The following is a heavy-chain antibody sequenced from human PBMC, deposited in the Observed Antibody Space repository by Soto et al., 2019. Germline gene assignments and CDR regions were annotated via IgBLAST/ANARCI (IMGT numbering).Heavy chain of an antibody. CDR1: GFTFSSYG. V-gene: IGHV3-33*08. CDR3: ARASDYSNAFDI. J-gene: IGHJ3*02. CDR2: IWYDGSNK. Sequence: GSLRLSCAASGFTFSSYGMHWVRQAPGKGLEWVAVIWYDGSNKYYADSVKGRFTISRDNSKNTLYLQMNSLRAEDTAVYYCARASDYSNAFDIWGQGTMVTVSS. D-gene: IGHD4-4*01.